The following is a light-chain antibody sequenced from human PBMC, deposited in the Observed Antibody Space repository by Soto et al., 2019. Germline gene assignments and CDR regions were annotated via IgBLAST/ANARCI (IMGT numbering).Light chain of an antibody. Sequence: DIQMTQSPSSLSTSVRDRVTITCQASQDITNNLNWYRQKPGKAPNLLICDASILETGVPTIFSGSGSGTDFNFTVSSPPPVYLRTWYCQQYDNLPHTFGGGTKVEIK. CDR2: DAS. CDR3: QQYDNLPHT. V-gene: IGKV1-33*01. J-gene: IGKJ4*01. CDR1: QDITNN.